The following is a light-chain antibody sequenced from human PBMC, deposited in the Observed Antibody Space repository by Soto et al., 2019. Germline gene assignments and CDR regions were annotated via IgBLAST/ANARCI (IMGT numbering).Light chain of an antibody. CDR3: QQYNDWPPPWT. Sequence: EIVMTQSPATLAVSPGERVTLSCRASQSVGSKLVWYQQRPGQPPRLLIYATSTRATGIPARFSGSGSGTDFTLTISSLQSEDFAVYYCQQYNDWPPPWTFGQGSKVEIK. J-gene: IGKJ1*01. CDR1: QSVGSK. V-gene: IGKV3-15*01. CDR2: ATS.